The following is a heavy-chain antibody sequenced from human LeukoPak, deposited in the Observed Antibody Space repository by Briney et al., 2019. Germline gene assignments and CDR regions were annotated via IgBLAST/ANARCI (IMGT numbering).Heavy chain of an antibody. Sequence: SETLSLTCTVSGGSISSHYWSWIRQPPGKGLEWIGYIYYSGSTNYNPSLKSRVTISVDTSKNQFSLKLSSVTAADTAVYYCARGGEVVPAAYFDYWGQGTLVTVSS. CDR2: IYYSGST. J-gene: IGHJ4*02. CDR3: ARGGEVVPAAYFDY. V-gene: IGHV4-59*11. CDR1: GGSISSHY. D-gene: IGHD2-2*01.